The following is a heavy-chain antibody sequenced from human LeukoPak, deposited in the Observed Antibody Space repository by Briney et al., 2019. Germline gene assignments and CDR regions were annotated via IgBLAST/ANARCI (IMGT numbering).Heavy chain of an antibody. CDR1: GYTFTSYD. D-gene: IGHD3-22*01. Sequence: ASVKVSCKASGYTFTSYDINWVRQATGQGLEWMGWMNPNSGNTGYAQKFQGRVTMTRNTSISTAYMELSRLRSEDTAVYYCAREPNYYDSSGYNTDYWGQGTLVTVSS. V-gene: IGHV1-8*01. CDR2: MNPNSGNT. J-gene: IGHJ4*02. CDR3: AREPNYYDSSGYNTDY.